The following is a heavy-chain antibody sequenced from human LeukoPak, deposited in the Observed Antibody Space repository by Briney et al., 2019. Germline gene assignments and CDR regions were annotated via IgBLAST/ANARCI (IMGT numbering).Heavy chain of an antibody. V-gene: IGHV4-34*01. Sequence: SETLSLTCAVDGGSFSEYYWSWIRQHPGKGLEWIGEINQSGNNIYNPSFKSRFTISVDTSKTQFSLRLSSVAAADTTVYYCARGLRRYSKAFPFDYWGQGTLVTVSS. CDR1: GGSFSEYY. J-gene: IGHJ4*02. CDR3: ARGLRRYSKAFPFDY. D-gene: IGHD5-18*01. CDR2: INQSGNN.